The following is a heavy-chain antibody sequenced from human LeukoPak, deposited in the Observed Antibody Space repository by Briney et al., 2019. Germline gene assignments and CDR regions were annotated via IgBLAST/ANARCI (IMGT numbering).Heavy chain of an antibody. CDR3: AKDHFVLMVYVSAHFDY. V-gene: IGHV3-23*01. CDR2: ISGSGGST. Sequence: GGSLRLSCAASGFTFSSYALSWVRQAPGKGLEWVSAISGSGGSTYYADSVKGRFTISRDNSKNTLYLQMNSLRAEDTAVYYCAKDHFVLMVYVSAHFDYWGQGTLVTVSS. CDR1: GFTFSSYA. J-gene: IGHJ4*02. D-gene: IGHD2-8*01.